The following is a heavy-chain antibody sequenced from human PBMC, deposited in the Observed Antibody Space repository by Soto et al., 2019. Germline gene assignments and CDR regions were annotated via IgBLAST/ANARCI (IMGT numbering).Heavy chain of an antibody. D-gene: IGHD3-3*01. CDR1: GYTFTSYA. J-gene: IGHJ6*02. V-gene: IGHV1-3*01. CDR2: INAGNGNT. Sequence: ASVKVSCKASGYTFTSYAMHWVRQAPGQRLEWMGWINAGNGNTKYSQKFQGRVTITRDTSASTAYMELSSLRSEDTAVYYCASTTYYDFWSGYYTGNRTDYYGMDVWGQGTTVTVSS. CDR3: ASTTYYDFWSGYYTGNRTDYYGMDV.